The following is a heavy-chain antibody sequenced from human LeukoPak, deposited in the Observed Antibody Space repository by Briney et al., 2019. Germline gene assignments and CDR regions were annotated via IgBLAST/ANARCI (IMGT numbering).Heavy chain of an antibody. CDR1: GFTFSSYG. CDR2: IWYDGSNK. CDR3: ARDLYSSSSGVGY. D-gene: IGHD6-6*01. J-gene: IGHJ4*02. Sequence: GGSLRLSCAASGFTFSSYGMHWVRRAPGKGLEWVAVIWYDGSNKYYADSVKGRFTISRDNSKNTLYLQMNSLRAEDTAVYYCARDLYSSSSGVGYWGQGTLVTISS. V-gene: IGHV3-33*01.